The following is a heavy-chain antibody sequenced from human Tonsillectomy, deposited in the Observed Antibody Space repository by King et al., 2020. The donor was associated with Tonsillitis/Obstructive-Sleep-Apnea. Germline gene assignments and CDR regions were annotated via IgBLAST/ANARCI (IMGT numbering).Heavy chain of an antibody. CDR2: INSDGSST. J-gene: IGHJ5*02. V-gene: IGHV3-74*01. D-gene: IGHD2-15*01. CDR3: AREVVAARGYNWFDP. Sequence: VQLVESGGGLVQPGGSLRLSCAASGFTFSSYWMNWVRQAPGKGLVWVSRINSDGSSTSYGDSVKGRFTISRDNAKNTLYLQMNSLRAEDTAVYYCAREVVAARGYNWFDPWGQGTLVTVSS. CDR1: GFTFSSYW.